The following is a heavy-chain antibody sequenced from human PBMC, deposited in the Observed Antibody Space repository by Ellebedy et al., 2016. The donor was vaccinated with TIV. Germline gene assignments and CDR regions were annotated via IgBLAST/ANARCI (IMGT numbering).Heavy chain of an antibody. Sequence: GESLKISXAASGFTFSRYDMHWVRQSTRKGLEWVASIDNAGGTYYPGSVKGRFTISRENAKNSLYLQMNSLRVEDMAVYYCTRFEIISGGGYGMDVWGQGTTVTVSS. CDR1: GFTFSRYD. D-gene: IGHD3-16*01. CDR2: IDNAGGT. J-gene: IGHJ6*02. V-gene: IGHV3-13*01. CDR3: TRFEIISGGGYGMDV.